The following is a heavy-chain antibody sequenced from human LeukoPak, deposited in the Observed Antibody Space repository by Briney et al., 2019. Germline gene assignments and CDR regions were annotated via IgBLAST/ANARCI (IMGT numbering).Heavy chain of an antibody. J-gene: IGHJ4*02. CDR3: AKLSLTDTAMAIDY. Sequence: SGGSLRLSCAASGFTFSSYAMSWVRQAPGKGLEWVSAISGSGGSTYYADSVKGRFTISRDNSKNTLYLQMNSLRAEDTAVYYCAKLSLTDTAMAIDYWGQGTLVTVSS. CDR2: ISGSGGST. CDR1: GFTFSSYA. D-gene: IGHD5-18*01. V-gene: IGHV3-23*01.